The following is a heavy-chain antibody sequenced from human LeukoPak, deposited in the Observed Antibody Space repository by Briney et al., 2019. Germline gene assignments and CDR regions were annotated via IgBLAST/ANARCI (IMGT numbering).Heavy chain of an antibody. J-gene: IGHJ4*02. CDR2: IYSGGST. Sequence: GGSLRLSCAASGFTVSSNYMSWVRQAPGKGLEWVSVIYSGGSTYYADSVKGRFTISRDNSKNTLYLQMNSLRAEDTAVYYCARRGNGNDYGAHWGPGTLVTVSS. CDR1: GFTVSSNY. D-gene: IGHD4-17*01. V-gene: IGHV3-66*04. CDR3: ARRGNGNDYGAH.